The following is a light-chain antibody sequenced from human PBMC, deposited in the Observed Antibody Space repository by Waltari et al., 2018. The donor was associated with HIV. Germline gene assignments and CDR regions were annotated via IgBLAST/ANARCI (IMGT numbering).Light chain of an antibody. J-gene: IGLJ2*01. CDR3: QTTDRNGVVA. V-gene: IGLV3-25*03. CDR2: QDN. CDR1: PLPRQN. Sequence: SSALTQTPPVSVSPGQPATITCSEEPLPRQNAPWYHQREGQAPLLVIFQDNKRPSGIPERFSASSSGTVLTLTISGVQTEDEGDYYCQTTDRNGVVAFGGGTKVTVL.